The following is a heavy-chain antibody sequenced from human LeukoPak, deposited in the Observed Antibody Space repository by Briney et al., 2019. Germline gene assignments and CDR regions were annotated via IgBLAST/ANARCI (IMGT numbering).Heavy chain of an antibody. V-gene: IGHV3-48*04. J-gene: IGHJ4*02. Sequence: PGRSLRLSCAASGFTVSSYGMHWVRQAPGKGLEWVSYISSSGSTVYYADSVKGRLTISRDNAKNSLYLQMNSLRAEDTAVYYCASGIRAFDYWGQGTLVTVSS. CDR2: ISSSGSTV. D-gene: IGHD5-18*01. CDR1: GFTVSSYG. CDR3: ASGIRAFDY.